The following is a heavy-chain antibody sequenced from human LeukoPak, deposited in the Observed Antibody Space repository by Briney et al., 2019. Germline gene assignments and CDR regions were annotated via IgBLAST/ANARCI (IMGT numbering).Heavy chain of an antibody. CDR1: GGSISSGDYY. Sequence: SETLTLTCTVSGGSISSGDYYWSWIRQPPGKGLEWIGYIYYSGSTYYNPSLKSRVTISVDTSKNQFSLKLSSVTAADTAVYYCARRGTTVTFFDYWGQGTLVTVSS. D-gene: IGHD4-17*01. CDR2: IYYSGST. CDR3: ARRGTTVTFFDY. V-gene: IGHV4-30-4*01. J-gene: IGHJ4*02.